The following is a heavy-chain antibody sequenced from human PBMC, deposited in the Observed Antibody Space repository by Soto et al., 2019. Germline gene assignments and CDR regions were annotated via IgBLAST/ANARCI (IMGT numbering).Heavy chain of an antibody. CDR3: ARGQLWFGELSEVYGMDV. D-gene: IGHD3-10*01. CDR2: ISSYNGDT. V-gene: IGHV1-18*01. CDR1: GYTFTRSG. Sequence: ASVKVSCKASGYTFTRSGISWVRQAPGQGPEWMGWISSYNGDTNYAQTFQGRVTMTRDTSISTAYMELSRLRSDDTAVYYCARGQLWFGELSEVYGMDVWGQGTTVTVSS. J-gene: IGHJ6*02.